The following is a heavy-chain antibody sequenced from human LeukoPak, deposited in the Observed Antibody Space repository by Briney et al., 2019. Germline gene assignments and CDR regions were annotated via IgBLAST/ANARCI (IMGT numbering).Heavy chain of an antibody. V-gene: IGHV3-53*01. CDR3: ARRSDYGDYGYYFDY. CDR1: GSTVSSNY. J-gene: IGHJ4*02. CDR2: IYSGGST. Sequence: GGSLRLSCAASGSTVSSNYMSWVRQAPGKGLEWVSVIYSGGSTYYADSVKGRFTISRDNSKNTLYLQMNSLRAEDTAVYYCARRSDYGDYGYYFDYWGQGTLVTVSS. D-gene: IGHD4-17*01.